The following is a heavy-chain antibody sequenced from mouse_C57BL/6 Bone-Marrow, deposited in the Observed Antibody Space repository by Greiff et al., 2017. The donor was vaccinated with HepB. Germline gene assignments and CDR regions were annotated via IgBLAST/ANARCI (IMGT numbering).Heavy chain of an antibody. CDR1: GYTFTSYG. D-gene: IGHD1-1*01. V-gene: IGHV1-81*01. CDR3: ARRIYYYGSSGFAY. J-gene: IGHJ3*01. CDR2: IYPRSGST. Sequence: VQLQQSGAELARPGASVKLSCKASGYTFTSYGISWVKQRTGQGLEWIGEIYPRSGSTYYNEKFKGKATLTADKSSSTAYMELRSLTSEDSAVYFCARRIYYYGSSGFAYWGQGTLVTVSA.